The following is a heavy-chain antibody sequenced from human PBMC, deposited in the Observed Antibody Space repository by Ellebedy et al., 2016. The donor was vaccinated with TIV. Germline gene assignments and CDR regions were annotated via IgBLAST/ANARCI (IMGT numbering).Heavy chain of an antibody. V-gene: IGHV1-18*04. D-gene: IGHD5/OR15-5a*01. CDR1: GYTFTKYG. J-gene: IGHJ5*02. Sequence: ASVKVSCKASGYTFTKYGISWVRQAPGQGLEWMGWISVYNGDTNYAQKFQGRVTMTIETSTNTVYMELRHLSFDDTAVYYCTRGFYEKFDPWGQGTPVTVS. CDR3: TRGFYEKFDP. CDR2: ISVYNGDT.